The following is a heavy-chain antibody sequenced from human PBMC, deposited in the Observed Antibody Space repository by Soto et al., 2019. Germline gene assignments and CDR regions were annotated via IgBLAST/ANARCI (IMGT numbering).Heavy chain of an antibody. CDR2: VHISGHS. CDR1: GGSVRAPDW. Sequence: SETLSLTCTLSGGSVRAPDWWNWVRQSPDRGLEWIAEVHISGHSNYNPSLRSRVSVSIDSSKNQFYLNLNSVTAADTAIYYCARVRQGCSANNCYFDPWGQGTQVTVSS. V-gene: IGHV4-4*02. D-gene: IGHD1-1*01. J-gene: IGHJ5*01. CDR3: ARVRQGCSANNCYFDP.